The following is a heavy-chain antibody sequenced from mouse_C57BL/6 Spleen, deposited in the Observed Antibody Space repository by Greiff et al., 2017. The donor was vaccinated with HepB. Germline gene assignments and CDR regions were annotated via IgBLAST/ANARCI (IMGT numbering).Heavy chain of an antibody. D-gene: IGHD2-1*01. V-gene: IGHV1-59*01. J-gene: IGHJ4*01. CDR1: GYTFTSYW. Sequence: QVHVKQPGAELVRPGTSVKLSCKASGYTFTSYWMHWVKQRPGQGLEWIGVIDPSDSYTNYNQKFKGKATLTVDTSSSTAYMQLSSLTSEDSAVYYCARSYGNHYYAMDYWGQGTSVTVSS. CDR2: IDPSDSYT. CDR3: ARSYGNHYYAMDY.